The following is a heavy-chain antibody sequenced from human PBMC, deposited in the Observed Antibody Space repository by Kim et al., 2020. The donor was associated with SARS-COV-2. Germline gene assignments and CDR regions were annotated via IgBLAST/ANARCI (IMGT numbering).Heavy chain of an antibody. Sequence: SETLSLTCAVYGGSFSGYYWSWIRQPPGKGLEWIGEINHSGSTNYNPSLKSRVTISVDTSKNQFSLKLSSVTAADTAVYYCARVSLFPGQGSVASPRAPFDYWGQGTLVTVSS. V-gene: IGHV4-34*01. CDR3: ARVSLFPGQGSVASPRAPFDY. J-gene: IGHJ4*02. CDR2: INHSGST. D-gene: IGHD3-3*02. CDR1: GGSFSGYY.